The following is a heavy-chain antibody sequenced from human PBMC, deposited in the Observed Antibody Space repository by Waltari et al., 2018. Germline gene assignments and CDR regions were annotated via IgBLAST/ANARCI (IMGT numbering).Heavy chain of an antibody. V-gene: IGHV3-23*01. CDR2: ISGGGGNT. CDR3: TKGGKSYGSGSLYYYSMDV. J-gene: IGHJ6*03. D-gene: IGHD3-10*01. Sequence: EVQLLQSGGGLAQPGGSLRLSCVASGFTYSNYAMAWVRQAPGQGLECVATISGGGGNTVDADSVKGRFTISRDNSNNTLYLQMNSLRAGDTAVYYCTKGGKSYGSGSLYYYSMDVWGRGTTVTVSS. CDR1: GFTYSNYA.